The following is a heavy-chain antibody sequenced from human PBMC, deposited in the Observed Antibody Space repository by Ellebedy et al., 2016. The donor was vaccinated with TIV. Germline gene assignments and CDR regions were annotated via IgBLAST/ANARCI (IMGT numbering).Heavy chain of an antibody. CDR2: IRYDGSNK. CDR1: GFTFSSYG. J-gene: IGHJ4*02. CDR3: ARDLAFYY. Sequence: GESLKISCAASGFTFSSYGMHWVRQAPGKGLEWVAFIRYDGSNKYYADSVKGRFTISRDNGKNSLYLQMNSLRAEDTAVYYCARDLAFYYWGQGTLVTVSS. V-gene: IGHV3-30*02.